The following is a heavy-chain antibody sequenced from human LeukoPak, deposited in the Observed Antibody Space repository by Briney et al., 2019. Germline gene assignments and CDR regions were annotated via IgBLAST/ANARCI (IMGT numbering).Heavy chain of an antibody. V-gene: IGHV4-28*05. CDR1: GYSISSSNY. CDR3: ARKATTGPTKAAFDI. D-gene: IGHD4-17*01. J-gene: IGHJ3*02. Sequence: PSETLSLTCAASGYSISSSNYWAWIRQPPGKGLEWIGHIYYSGSIYYNPSLKSRVTMSVDTSKNQFSLKLSSVTAVDTAVYYCARKATTGPTKAAFDIWGQGTMVTVSS. CDR2: IYYSGSI.